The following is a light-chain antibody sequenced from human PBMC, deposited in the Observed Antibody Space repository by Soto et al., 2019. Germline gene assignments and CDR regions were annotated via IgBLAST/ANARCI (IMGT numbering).Light chain of an antibody. J-gene: IGKJ4*01. CDR3: QQPSDWPLT. CDR2: DTS. V-gene: IGKV3-11*01. Sequence: EIVLTQSPATLSLSPGESATLSCRASQSISTYLAWYQQKPGQAPRLLIYDTSKRATGIPARFSGSGSGTDFNLTITSLEHEDFVVYYCQQPSDWPLTFGGGTKVDIK. CDR1: QSISTY.